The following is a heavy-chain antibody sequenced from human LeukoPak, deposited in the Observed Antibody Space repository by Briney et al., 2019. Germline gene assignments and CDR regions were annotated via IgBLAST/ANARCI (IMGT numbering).Heavy chain of an antibody. CDR1: GFTFSSYA. CDR2: ISYDGSKK. D-gene: IGHD3-9*01. J-gene: IGHJ5*01. V-gene: IGHV3-30*01. CDR3: ARGYYYILTGYFISFQGMDS. Sequence: PGGSLRLSCAAYGFTFSSYAMHWVRQAPGKGLEWVAVISYDGSKKYYADSVKGRFTISRDNSKNTLYLQMNSLRAEDTAVYYCARGYYYILTGYFISFQGMDSWGRGTLATAPS.